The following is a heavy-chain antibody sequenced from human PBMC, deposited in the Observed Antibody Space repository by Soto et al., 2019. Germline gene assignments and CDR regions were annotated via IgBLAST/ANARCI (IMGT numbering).Heavy chain of an antibody. CDR3: AKVGPRAYDYVWGSYYY. D-gene: IGHD3-16*01. V-gene: IGHV3-23*01. Sequence: GGSLRLSCAASGFTFSSYAMSWVRQAPGKGLEWVSAISGSGGSTYYADSVKGRFTISRDNSKNTLYLQMNSLRAEDTAVYYCAKVGPRAYDYVWGSYYYWGQGTLVTVSS. J-gene: IGHJ4*02. CDR2: ISGSGGST. CDR1: GFTFSSYA.